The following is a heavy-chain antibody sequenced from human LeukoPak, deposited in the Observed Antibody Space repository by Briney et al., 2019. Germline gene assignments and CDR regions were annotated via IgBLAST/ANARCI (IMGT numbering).Heavy chain of an antibody. V-gene: IGHV4-59*01. CDR3: ASFRWSGRYYAYFDY. CDR2: IYDSGST. Sequence: SETPSLTCTVSAGAITSYYWSWIRQPPGKGLEWIGYIYDSGSTNYNPSLKSRVTISVDTSKNQFSLKLTSVTAADTAVYYCASFRWSGRYYAYFDYWGQGTLVTVSS. D-gene: IGHD1-26*01. CDR1: AGAITSYY. J-gene: IGHJ4*02.